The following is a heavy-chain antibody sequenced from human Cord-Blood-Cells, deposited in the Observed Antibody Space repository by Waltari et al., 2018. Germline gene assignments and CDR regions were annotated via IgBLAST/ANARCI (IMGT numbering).Heavy chain of an antibody. CDR3: ARVGIAAQNWYFDL. V-gene: IGHV1-69*12. Sequence: QVQLVQSGAEVKTPGSSVKVSFTASGGTFRSYAIRWLRQAPGQGLEWMGGIIPIFGTANYAQKFQGRVTITADESTSTAYMELSSLRSEDTAVYYCARVGIAAQNWYFDLWGRGTLVTVSS. CDR2: IIPIFGTA. D-gene: IGHD6-6*01. CDR1: GGTFRSYA. J-gene: IGHJ2*01.